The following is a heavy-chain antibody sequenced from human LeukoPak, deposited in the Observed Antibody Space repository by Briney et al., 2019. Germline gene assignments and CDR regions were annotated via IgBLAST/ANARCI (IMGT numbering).Heavy chain of an antibody. Sequence: SETLSLTCTVSGGSISRYYWSWIRQPPGKGLEWIGYIYYSGSTNYNPSLKSRVTISVDTSKNQFSLKLSSVTAADTAVYYCARGAPYYGSESYYYYGMGVWGQGTTVTVSS. D-gene: IGHD3-10*01. CDR1: GGSISRYY. V-gene: IGHV4-59*13. J-gene: IGHJ6*02. CDR3: ARGAPYYGSESYYYYGMGV. CDR2: IYYSGST.